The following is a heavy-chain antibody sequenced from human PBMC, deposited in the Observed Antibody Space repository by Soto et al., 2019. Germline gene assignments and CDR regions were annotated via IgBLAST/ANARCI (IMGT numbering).Heavy chain of an antibody. V-gene: IGHV4-30-4*01. CDR3: SIWHDYGDYRGLDF. D-gene: IGHD4-17*01. CDR2: IYYSGRT. CDR1: GGSISSGDYY. Sequence: QVQLQESGPGLVKPSQTLFLTCTVSGGSISSGDYYWSWIRQPPGKGLEWIGYIYYSGRTYYNPSVKSRVTISVDTSKSQFSLKLSSVTAAGTAVYYCSIWHDYGDYRGLDFWGQGTLVTVSS. J-gene: IGHJ4*02.